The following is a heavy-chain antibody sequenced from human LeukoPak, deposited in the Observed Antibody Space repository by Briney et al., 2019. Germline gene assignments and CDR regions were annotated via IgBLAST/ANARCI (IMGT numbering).Heavy chain of an antibody. CDR1: GFTFSSYG. CDR2: IRYDGSNK. J-gene: IGHJ3*02. CDR3: AREQRRITMIVVAFGAFDI. Sequence: GGSLRLSCAASGFTFSSYGMHWVRQAPGKGLEWVAFIRYDGSNKYYADSVKGRFTISRDNSKNTLYLQMNSLRAEDTAVYYCAREQRRITMIVVAFGAFDIWGQGTMVTASS. V-gene: IGHV3-30*02. D-gene: IGHD3-22*01.